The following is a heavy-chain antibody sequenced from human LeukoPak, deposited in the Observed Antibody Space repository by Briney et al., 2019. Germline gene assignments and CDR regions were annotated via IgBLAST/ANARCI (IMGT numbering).Heavy chain of an antibody. D-gene: IGHD5-12*01. J-gene: IGHJ5*02. Sequence: PSETLSLTCTVSGGSISSGGYYWSWIRQHPGKGLEWIGYIYYSGSTYYNPSLKSRVTIPVDTSKNQFSLKLNSVTAADTAVYYCARVAPDNWFDPWGQGTLVTVSS. CDR3: ARVAPDNWFDP. V-gene: IGHV4-31*03. CDR2: IYYSGST. CDR1: GGSISSGGYY.